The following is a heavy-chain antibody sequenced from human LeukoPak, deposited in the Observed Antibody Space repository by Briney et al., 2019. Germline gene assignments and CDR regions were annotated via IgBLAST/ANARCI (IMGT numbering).Heavy chain of an antibody. D-gene: IGHD3-16*01. Sequence: GESRRLSCAPSAFTFSSYSMNWVRQPPGKVREWVSSISSSSTYIYYADSVKGRFTISRDNAKNSLYLQMNSPRAEDTAVYYCARDKDYDYVWGSSWGQGTLVTVSS. CDR2: ISSSSTYI. V-gene: IGHV3-21*01. J-gene: IGHJ5*02. CDR1: AFTFSSYS. CDR3: ARDKDYDYVWGSS.